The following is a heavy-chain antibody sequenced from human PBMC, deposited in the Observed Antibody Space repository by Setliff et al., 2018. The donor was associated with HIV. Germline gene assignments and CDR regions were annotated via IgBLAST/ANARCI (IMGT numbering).Heavy chain of an antibody. CDR1: GGSISSGGYY. Sequence: LSLTCTVSGGSISSGGYYWSWIRQHPGKGLEWIGYIYYSGSTYYNPSLKSRVTISVDTSKNQFSLKLSSVTAADTAVYYCASLMYYYGSGSYKVFDYWGQGTLVTVS. CDR2: IYYSGST. J-gene: IGHJ4*02. D-gene: IGHD3-10*01. CDR3: ASLMYYYGSGSYKVFDY. V-gene: IGHV4-31*02.